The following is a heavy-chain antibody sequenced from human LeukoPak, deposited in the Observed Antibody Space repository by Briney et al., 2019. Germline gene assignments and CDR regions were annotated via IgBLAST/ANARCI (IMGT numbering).Heavy chain of an antibody. CDR2: ISSSGSTI. D-gene: IGHD3-10*01. J-gene: IGHJ5*02. Sequence: GGSLRLSCAASGFTFSDYYMSWIRQAPGKGLEWVSYISSSGSTIYYADSVKGRFTISRDNAKNSLYLQMNSLGAEYTAVYYCARDLVRENWFAPWGQGTLVTVSS. CDR3: ARDLVRENWFAP. V-gene: IGHV3-11*01. CDR1: GFTFSDYY.